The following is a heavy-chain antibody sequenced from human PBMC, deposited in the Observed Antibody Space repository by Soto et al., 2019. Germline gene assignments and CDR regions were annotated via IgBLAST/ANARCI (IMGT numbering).Heavy chain of an antibody. CDR3: ARGVGSGSYYNQYNWFDP. J-gene: IGHJ5*02. Sequence: ASVKVSCKASGYTFTNYGISWVRQAPGQGLEWMGWINVYNGNTKYAQKVQGRVTMTTDTSTSTAYMELRSLRSDDTAVYYFARGVGSGSYYNQYNWFDPWGQGTQVTVSS. D-gene: IGHD3-10*01. V-gene: IGHV1-18*01. CDR2: INVYNGNT. CDR1: GYTFTNYG.